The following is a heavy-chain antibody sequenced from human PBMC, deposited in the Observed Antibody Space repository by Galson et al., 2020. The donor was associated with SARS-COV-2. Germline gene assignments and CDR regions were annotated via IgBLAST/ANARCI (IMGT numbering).Heavy chain of an antibody. Sequence: ASVKVSCKASGYTFTSYYIHWVRQAPGQGLEWMGIINPSAGGPTYAQKFQGRVTMTRDTSTSTVYMELSSLRSEDTAVYYCARDSQGGNDYTYLLFWGQGTLVTVSS. J-gene: IGHJ4*02. CDR3: ARDSQGGNDYTYLLF. V-gene: IGHV1-46*01. CDR2: INPSAGGP. D-gene: IGHD4-4*01. CDR1: GYTFTSYY.